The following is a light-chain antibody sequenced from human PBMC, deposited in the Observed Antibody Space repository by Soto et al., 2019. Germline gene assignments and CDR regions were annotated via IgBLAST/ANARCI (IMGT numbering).Light chain of an antibody. V-gene: IGLV2-8*01. Sequence: QSVLTQPPSASGSLGQSVTVSCTGSSSDVGTYGYVSWYQHRPGTAPKLLIYGVNKRPSGVPDRFSGSKSGSTASLTVSGLQAEDEADYYCCSYAGSYSYYVFGTGTKVTVL. CDR1: SSDVGTYGY. CDR3: CSYAGSYSYYV. J-gene: IGLJ1*01. CDR2: GVN.